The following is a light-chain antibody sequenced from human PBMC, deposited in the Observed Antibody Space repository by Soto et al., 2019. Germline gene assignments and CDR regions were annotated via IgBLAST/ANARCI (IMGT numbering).Light chain of an antibody. Sequence: QSALTQPASVSGSPGQSITISCTGTSSDVGGYNYVSWYQQHQGKAPKLMIYEVSNRPSGVSNRFSGSKSGNTASLTISGLQAEDEADYYCSSYTSSSTLWVFGGGTQLTVL. CDR1: SSDVGGYNY. CDR2: EVS. J-gene: IGLJ3*02. CDR3: SSYTSSSTLWV. V-gene: IGLV2-14*01.